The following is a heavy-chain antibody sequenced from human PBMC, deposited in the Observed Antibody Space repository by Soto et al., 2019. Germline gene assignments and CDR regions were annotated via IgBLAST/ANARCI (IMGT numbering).Heavy chain of an antibody. CDR3: ARSGVTGIVIPSHWFDP. CDR1: GDSIGGVGY. Sequence: SETLSLTCTVSGDSIGGVGYWSWIRQFPGRGLEWIGCISSSGSTYYNPALNNRISLSLDTSQNQFSPKLLSVTAADTAIYYCARSGVTGIVIPSHWFDPWGQGTLVTVSS. J-gene: IGHJ5*02. CDR2: ISSSGST. V-gene: IGHV4-31*03. D-gene: IGHD2-21*02.